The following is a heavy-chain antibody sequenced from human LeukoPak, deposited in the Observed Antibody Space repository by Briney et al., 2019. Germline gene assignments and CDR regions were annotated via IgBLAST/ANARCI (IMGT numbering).Heavy chain of an antibody. V-gene: IGHV3-11*01. D-gene: IGHD4-17*01. CDR2: ISISGTTI. CDR1: GFTFTDFY. J-gene: IGHJ4*02. Sequence: GVSLRLSCAAPGFTFTDFYMSWIRQAPGKGLEWVSYISISGTTIYYADSVKGRFTFSRDNAKNSLYLQMNSLRAEDTAVYYCARTGRLQYGDYVAFDYWGQGTLVTVSS. CDR3: ARTGRLQYGDYVAFDY.